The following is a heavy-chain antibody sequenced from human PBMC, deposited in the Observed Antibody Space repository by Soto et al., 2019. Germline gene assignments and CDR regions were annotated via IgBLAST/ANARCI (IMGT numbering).Heavy chain of an antibody. Sequence: GASVKVSCKASGYTFTIYGISWVRQAPGQGLDWMGWISAYNGNTNYAQKLQGRVTMTTDTSTSTAYMELRSLRSDDTAVYYCARASQYCSSTSCYARARDYWGQGTLVTVSS. J-gene: IGHJ4*02. CDR3: ARASQYCSSTSCYARARDY. D-gene: IGHD2-2*01. CDR2: ISAYNGNT. V-gene: IGHV1-18*01. CDR1: GYTFTIYG.